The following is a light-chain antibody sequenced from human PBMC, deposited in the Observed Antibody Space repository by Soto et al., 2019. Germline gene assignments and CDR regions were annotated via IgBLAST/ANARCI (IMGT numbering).Light chain of an antibody. CDR2: GAS. CDR1: HSVSSSY. J-gene: IGKJ5*01. CDR3: QQYGSSPPIT. V-gene: IGKV3-20*01. Sequence: EIVLTQSPGTLSLSPGERATLSCRASHSVSSSYLAWYQQKPGQAPRLLIYGASSRATGIPERVSGSGSATDFTLTISRLEPEDFAVYYCQQYGSSPPITFGQGTRLEIK.